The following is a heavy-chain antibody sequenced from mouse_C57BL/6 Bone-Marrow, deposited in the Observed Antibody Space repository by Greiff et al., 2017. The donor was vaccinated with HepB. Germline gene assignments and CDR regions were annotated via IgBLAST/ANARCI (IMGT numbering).Heavy chain of an antibody. D-gene: IGHD2-12*01. CDR2: IYWDDDK. J-gene: IGHJ2*01. V-gene: IGHV8-12*01. CDR1: GFSLSTSGMG. Sequence: QVTLKESGPGILQSSQTLSLTCSFSGFSLSTSGMGVSWIRQPPGKGLEWLVHIYWDDDKRYNPSLKSRLTISKDTSRNQVFLKITSVDTADTATYYCARELLPVYFDYWGQGTTLTVSS. CDR3: ARELLPVYFDY.